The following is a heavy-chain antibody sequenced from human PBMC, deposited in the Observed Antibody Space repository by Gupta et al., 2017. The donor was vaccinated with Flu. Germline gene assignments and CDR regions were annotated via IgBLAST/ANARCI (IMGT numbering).Heavy chain of an antibody. CDR2: SKNDGSGA. D-gene: IGHD2-2*01. J-gene: IGHJ5*02. CDR3: VRDFVVAVSGAKGGWFDP. Sequence: EVQLVESGGGLVQPGGSLRLSCVASGFTFRGYWMPWVRQAPGKGLVWVSRSKNDGSGATYAESGSVRFTLSTDNAKNTLYLQMNRLRVEDTAVYYCVRDFVVAVSGAKGGWFDPWGQGTLVTVSS. CDR1: GFTFRGYW. V-gene: IGHV3-74*01.